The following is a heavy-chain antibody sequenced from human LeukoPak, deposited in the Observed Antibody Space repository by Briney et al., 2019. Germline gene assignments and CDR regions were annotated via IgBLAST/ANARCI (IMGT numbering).Heavy chain of an antibody. CDR1: GFTFSSYG. D-gene: IGHD4-23*01. CDR3: AKAPDDYGGIYDY. J-gene: IGHJ4*02. CDR2: ISGSGGST. Sequence: PGGSLRLSCAASGFTFSSYGMSWVRQAPGKGLEWVSAISGSGGSTYYADSVKGRFTISRDNSKNTLYLQMNSLRAEDTAVYYCAKAPDDYGGIYDYWGQGTLVTVSS. V-gene: IGHV3-23*01.